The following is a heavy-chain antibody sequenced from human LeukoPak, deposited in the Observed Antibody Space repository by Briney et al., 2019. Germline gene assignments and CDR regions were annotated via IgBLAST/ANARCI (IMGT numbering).Heavy chain of an antibody. V-gene: IGHV4-34*01. CDR1: GGSFGDDY. D-gene: IGHD2-8*02. J-gene: IGHJ5*02. Sequence: SETLSLTCAAYGGSFGDDYWSWIRQSPGKGLEWIGETHHSGGTNYNPSLKSRVTISIDTSTNQYSLKLRSMTAADTAVYYCARDVLVVIDGSRIGDNWFDPWGQGTLVTVSS. CDR2: THHSGGT. CDR3: ARDVLVVIDGSRIGDNWFDP.